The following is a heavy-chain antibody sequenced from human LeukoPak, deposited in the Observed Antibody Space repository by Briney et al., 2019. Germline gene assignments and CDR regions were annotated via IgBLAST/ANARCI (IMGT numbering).Heavy chain of an antibody. CDR2: INHSVST. J-gene: IGHJ2*01. CDR1: GGSFSGYY. V-gene: IGHV4-34*01. D-gene: IGHD6-13*01. Sequence: SETLSLTCAVYGGSFSGYYWCWIRQPPGKGLEWIEEINHSVSTIYNPSLKSRVTISVDTSKNPFSLKLSSVTAADTAVYYCARGLGYSSSWYFNPWGYWYFDLWGRGTLVTVSS. CDR3: ARGLGYSSSWYFNPWGYWYFDL.